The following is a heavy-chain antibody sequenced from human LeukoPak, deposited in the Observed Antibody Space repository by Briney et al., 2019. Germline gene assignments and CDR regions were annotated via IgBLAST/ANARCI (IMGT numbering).Heavy chain of an antibody. J-gene: IGHJ4*02. CDR3: ARGYSGSYHPLDY. D-gene: IGHD1-26*01. CDR2: ISYDGSNK. Sequence: GGSLRLSCAASGLTFSSYAMHWVRQAPGKGLEWVAVISYDGSNKYYADSVKGRFTISRDNSKNTLYLQMNSLRAEDTAVYYCARGYSGSYHPLDYWDQGTLVTVSS. CDR1: GLTFSSYA. V-gene: IGHV3-30*04.